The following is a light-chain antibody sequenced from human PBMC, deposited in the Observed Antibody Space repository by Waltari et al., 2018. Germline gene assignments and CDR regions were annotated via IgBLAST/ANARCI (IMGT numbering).Light chain of an antibody. CDR3: QAWDSGTV. J-gene: IGLJ3*02. Sequence: ELTQPPSVSVSPGQTASISFSGDDFANNYAHWYQQKPGRSPVLVIQQNNKRPSGIPDRFSGSKSGKTATLTISGTQAMDEADYYCQAWDSGTVFGGGTKLTVL. V-gene: IGLV3-1*01. CDR2: QNN. CDR1: DFANNY.